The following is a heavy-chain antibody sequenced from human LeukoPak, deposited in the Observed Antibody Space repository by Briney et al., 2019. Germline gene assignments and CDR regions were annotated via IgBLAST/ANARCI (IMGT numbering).Heavy chain of an antibody. V-gene: IGHV1-69*13. CDR2: IIPIFGTA. Sequence: ASVKVSCKASGYTFTGYYMHWVRQAPGQGLEWMGGIIPIFGTANYAQKFQGRVTITADESTSTAYMELSSLRSEDTAVYYCARGATDILTGYYLDYWGQGTLVTVSS. CDR3: ARGATDILTGYYLDY. J-gene: IGHJ4*02. D-gene: IGHD3-9*01. CDR1: GYTFTGYY.